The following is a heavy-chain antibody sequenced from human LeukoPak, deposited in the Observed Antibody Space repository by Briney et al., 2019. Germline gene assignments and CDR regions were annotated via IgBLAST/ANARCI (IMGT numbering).Heavy chain of an antibody. CDR1: GGSISSSY. J-gene: IGHJ4*02. Sequence: SETLSLTCTVSGGSISSSYWSWLRRPPGKGLEWIGHFSYSGNTKYNPSLKNRVTISVDTSKNQFSLKLNSVTAADTAVYYCARASGSTVVNQSFDYWGQGTLVTVSS. CDR2: FSYSGNT. CDR3: ARASGSTVVNQSFDY. D-gene: IGHD4-23*01. V-gene: IGHV4-59*01.